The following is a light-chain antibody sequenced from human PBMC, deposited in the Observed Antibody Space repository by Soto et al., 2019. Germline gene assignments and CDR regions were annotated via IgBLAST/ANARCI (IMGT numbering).Light chain of an antibody. CDR1: SGSIASNY. CDR3: QSYDSSTVV. J-gene: IGLJ2*01. Sequence: NFMLTQPHSVSESPGKTVTISGTRSSGSIASNYVQWYQQRPGSVPTTVIYEGNQRPSGVPDRFSGSTDGSSNSASLTISGLQTEDEADYYCQSYDSSTVVFGGGTKVTVL. CDR2: EGN. V-gene: IGLV6-57*04.